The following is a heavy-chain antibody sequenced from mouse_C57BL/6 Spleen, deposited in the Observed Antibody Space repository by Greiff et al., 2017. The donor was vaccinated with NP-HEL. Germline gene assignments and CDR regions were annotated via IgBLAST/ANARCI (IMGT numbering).Heavy chain of an antibody. V-gene: IGHV1-69*01. CDR1: GYTFTSYW. J-gene: IGHJ4*01. CDR2: IDPSDSYT. CDR3: ARGGEPYYAMDY. Sequence: QVQLQQPGAELVMPGASVKLSCKASGYTFTSYWMHWVKQRPGQGLEWIGEIDPSDSYTNYNQKFKGKSTLTVDKSSSTAYMQLSSLTSEDSAVYYCARGGEPYYAMDYWGQGTTLTVSS.